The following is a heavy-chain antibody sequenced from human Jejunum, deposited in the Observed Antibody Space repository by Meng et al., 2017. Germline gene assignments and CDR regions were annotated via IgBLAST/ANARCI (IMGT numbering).Heavy chain of an antibody. CDR3: GRGHWGLDY. CDR1: RFTFSNAW. CDR2: INRNGDLD. V-gene: IGHV3-11*01. J-gene: IGHJ4*02. Sequence: AQLVERVGGLVKPGGPLRLSCAASRFTFSNAWMTCVRPAQGKGLEWVAFINRNGDLDSYADSVKGRFTISRDNAKNSLFLQLNSLTDEDTAVYYCGRGHWGLDYLGQGTLVTVSS. D-gene: IGHD7-27*01.